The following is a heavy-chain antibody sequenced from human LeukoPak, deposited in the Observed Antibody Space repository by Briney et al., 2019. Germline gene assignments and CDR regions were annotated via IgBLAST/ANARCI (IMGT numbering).Heavy chain of an antibody. CDR3: VRGRNLAFYF. J-gene: IGHJ4*02. CDR1: GVSLSGDADS. V-gene: IGHV4-30-2*01. CDR2: IYYNGDT. D-gene: IGHD3-16*01. Sequence: PSETLSLTCAASGVSLSGDADSWTWIRQPLGRGLEWIGNIYYNGDTYYTPSLEARCTMTLDMSKNQFSLNLSSLTAADTAVYYCVRGRNLAFYFWGRGTLVTVSS.